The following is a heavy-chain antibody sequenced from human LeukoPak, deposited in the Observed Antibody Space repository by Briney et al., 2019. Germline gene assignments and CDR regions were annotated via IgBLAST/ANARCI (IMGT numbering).Heavy chain of an antibody. Sequence: GGPLRLPCGTSGFIFSDNYMSWFRLSPGRGLEWVSYITSSGTTTEYADSVKGRFTISRDNAESSLYLQLNDVRPEDTAVYYCARDPDYGDPYWGQGTLVTVSS. CDR1: GFIFSDNY. CDR2: ITSSGTTT. D-gene: IGHD4-17*01. V-gene: IGHV3-11*01. J-gene: IGHJ4*02. CDR3: ARDPDYGDPY.